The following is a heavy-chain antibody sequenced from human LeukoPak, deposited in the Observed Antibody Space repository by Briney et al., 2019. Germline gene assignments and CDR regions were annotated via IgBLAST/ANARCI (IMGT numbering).Heavy chain of an antibody. J-gene: IGHJ4*02. CDR2: ISSSSSYI. CDR3: ARDLNRYSGSLGD. Sequence: GGSLRLSCAASGFTFSSYSMNWVRQAPGKGLEWVSSISSSSSYIYYADSVKGRFTISRDNAKNSLYLQMSSLRAEDTAVYYCARDLNRYSGSLGDWGQGTLVTVSS. CDR1: GFTFSSYS. D-gene: IGHD1-26*01. V-gene: IGHV3-21*01.